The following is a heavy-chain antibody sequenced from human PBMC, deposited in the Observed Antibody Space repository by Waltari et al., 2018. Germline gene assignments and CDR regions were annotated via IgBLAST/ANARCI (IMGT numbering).Heavy chain of an antibody. V-gene: IGHV4-34*01. CDR1: GGSFSGYY. D-gene: IGHD4-4*01. CDR2: INQSGST. J-gene: IGHJ4*02. CDR3: ARPTTVTDVNFDY. Sequence: QVQLQQWGAGLLKPSETLSLTCAVYGGSFSGYYWSWIRQPPGKGLEWIGEINQSGSTNYHPAPQSRVTISVDTSKNQFSLKLSSVTAADTAVYYCARPTTVTDVNFDYWGQGTLVTVSS.